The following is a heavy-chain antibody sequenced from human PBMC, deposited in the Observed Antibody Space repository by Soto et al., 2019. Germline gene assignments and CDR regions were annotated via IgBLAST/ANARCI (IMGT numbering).Heavy chain of an antibody. Sequence: SETLSLTCAVYGVPFSGYYWSWIRQSPGKGLEWIGEINHSGNTNYNPSLKSRVTMLVDTSKNQFSLSLSSVTAADTAVYYCANLIVFHSSYYHDYWGHGTLVPVSS. CDR1: GVPFSGYY. J-gene: IGHJ4*01. CDR3: ANLIVFHSSYYHDY. CDR2: INHSGNT. D-gene: IGHD1-26*01. V-gene: IGHV4-34*01.